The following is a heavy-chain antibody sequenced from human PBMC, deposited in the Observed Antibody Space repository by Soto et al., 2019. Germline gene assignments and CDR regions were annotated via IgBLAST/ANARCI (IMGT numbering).Heavy chain of an antibody. CDR1: GGSISSYY. V-gene: IGHV4-59*01. J-gene: IGHJ4*02. Sequence: SETLSLTCTVSGGSISSYYWSWIRQPPGKGLEWIGYIYYSGSTNYNPSLKSRVTISVDTSENQFSLKLSPVTAADTAMYYCARAGIQSKYYFDYWGQGTLVTVSS. CDR3: ARAGIQSKYYFDY. CDR2: IYYSGST. D-gene: IGHD5-18*01.